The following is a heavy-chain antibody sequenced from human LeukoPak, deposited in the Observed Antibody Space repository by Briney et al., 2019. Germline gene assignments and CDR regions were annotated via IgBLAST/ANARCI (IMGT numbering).Heavy chain of an antibody. CDR3: ARAHGYCSSTSCYSYDY. J-gene: IGHJ4*02. V-gene: IGHV1-46*01. CDR1: GYTFTNYY. D-gene: IGHD2-2*03. Sequence: ASVKVSCKASGYTFTNYYIHWVRQAPGQGLEWMGLINPSGGSTSYAQEFQGRLTMTRDTSTSTVYMELSSLRSEDTAVYYCARAHGYCSSTSCYSYDYWGQGTLVTVSS. CDR2: INPSGGST.